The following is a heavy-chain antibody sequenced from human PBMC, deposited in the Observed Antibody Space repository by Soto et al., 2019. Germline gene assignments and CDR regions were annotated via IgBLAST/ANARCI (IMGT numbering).Heavy chain of an antibody. J-gene: IGHJ6*02. D-gene: IGHD6-13*01. CDR2: INHSGST. V-gene: IGHV4-34*01. Sequence: PSETLSLTCAVYGGSFSGYYWSWIRQPPGKGLEWIGEINHSGSTNYNPSLKSRVTISVDTSKNQFSLKLSSVTAADTAVYYCARETRSSWYLAGYWMDVWGQGTTVTVSS. CDR3: ARETRSSWYLAGYWMDV. CDR1: GGSFSGYY.